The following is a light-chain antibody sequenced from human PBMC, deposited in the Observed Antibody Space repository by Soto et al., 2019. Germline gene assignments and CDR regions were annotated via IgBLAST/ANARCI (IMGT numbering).Light chain of an antibody. Sequence: EVVMTQSPATLSVSPGERATLSCRASQSVSSYLAWYQQKPGQAPRLLIYGASTRATGIPARFSGSGSGTEFTLTISSLQSEDFVVYYCQQCSDWPLITFGQGTRLAIK. CDR3: QQCSDWPLIT. CDR1: QSVSSY. V-gene: IGKV3-15*01. J-gene: IGKJ5*01. CDR2: GAS.